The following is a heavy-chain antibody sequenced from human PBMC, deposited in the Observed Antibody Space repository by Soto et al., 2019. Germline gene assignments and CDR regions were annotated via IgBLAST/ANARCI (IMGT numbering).Heavy chain of an antibody. J-gene: IGHJ6*02. Sequence: QVQLVQSGAEVKKPGASVKISCKASGYTFTSYALHWVRQAPGQRREWMGWINAGNGNTKYSKKFQGRVTITRDTSASTAYMELSSLRSEDTAVYYCARDSGGMDVWGQGTTVTVSS. V-gene: IGHV1-3*01. CDR2: INAGNGNT. CDR1: GYTFTSYA. CDR3: ARDSGGMDV.